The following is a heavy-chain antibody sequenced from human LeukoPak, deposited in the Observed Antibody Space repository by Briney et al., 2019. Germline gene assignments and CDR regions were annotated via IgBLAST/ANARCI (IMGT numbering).Heavy chain of an antibody. V-gene: IGHV1-2*02. CDR1: GYTFTGYY. J-gene: IGHJ6*03. D-gene: IGHD1-26*01. CDR2: INPNSGGT. CDR3: ARGPRIVGATTHYYYYYMDV. Sequence: GASVKVSCKASGYTFTGYYMHWVRQAPGQGLEWMGWINPNSGGTNYAQKFQGRVTMTRDTSISTAYMELSRLRSDDTAVYYCARGPRIVGATTHYYYYYMDVWGKGTTVTISS.